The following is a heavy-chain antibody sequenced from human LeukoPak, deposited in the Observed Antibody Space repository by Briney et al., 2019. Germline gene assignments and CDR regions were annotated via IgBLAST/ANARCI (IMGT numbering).Heavy chain of an antibody. J-gene: IGHJ4*02. CDR2: ISGSGGST. V-gene: IGHV3-23*01. D-gene: IGHD3-3*01. Sequence: PGGSLRLSCAASGFTFSSYAMSWVRQAPGKGLEWVSAISGSGGSTYYADSVKGRFTISRDNSKNTLYLQMNSLRAEDTAVYYCAKALRITIFGVVIIPFDYWGQGTLVTVSS. CDR3: AKALRITIFGVVIIPFDY. CDR1: GFTFSSYA.